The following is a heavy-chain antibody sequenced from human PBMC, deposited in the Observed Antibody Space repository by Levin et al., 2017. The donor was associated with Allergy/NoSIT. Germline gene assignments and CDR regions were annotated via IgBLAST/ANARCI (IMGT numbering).Heavy chain of an antibody. CDR2: IYYSGST. CDR1: GGSISSGDYY. CDR3: ARVTTVIREEGFDP. Sequence: SETLSLTCTVSGGSISSGDYYWSWIRQPPGKGLEWIGYIYYSGSTYYNSSLKSRVTISVDTSKNQFSLKLSSVTAADTAVYYCARVTTVIREEGFDPWGQGTLVTVSS. V-gene: IGHV4-30-4*01. J-gene: IGHJ5*02. D-gene: IGHD4-17*01.